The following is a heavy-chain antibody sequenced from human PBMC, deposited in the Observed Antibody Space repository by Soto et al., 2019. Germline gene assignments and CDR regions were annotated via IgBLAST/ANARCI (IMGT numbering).Heavy chain of an antibody. CDR1: GYTFTSYG. Sequence: QVQLVQSGAEVKKPGASVKVSCKASGYTFTSYGISWVRQAPGQGREWMGWISAYNGNTNYAQKLQGRVTMTTDTTTSTAYMELRSLRSDDKAVYYCARGGDYDYIWGSYRSDYFDDWGQGTLVTVSS. CDR3: ARGGDYDYIWGSYRSDYFDD. CDR2: ISAYNGNT. J-gene: IGHJ4*02. V-gene: IGHV1-18*01. D-gene: IGHD3-16*02.